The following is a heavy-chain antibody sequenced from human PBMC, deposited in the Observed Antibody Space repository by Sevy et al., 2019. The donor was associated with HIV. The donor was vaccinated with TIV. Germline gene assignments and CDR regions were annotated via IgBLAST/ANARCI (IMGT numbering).Heavy chain of an antibody. Sequence: GGSLRLSCAASEFMFSTYAMNWVRQAPGKGLEWVAVISYDGSRNYYGESVKGRFTISRDNSKNTLFLQMNSLRLEDTAFYYCARDAGYSTDWYPSDYWGQGTLVTVSS. J-gene: IGHJ4*02. CDR2: ISYDGSRN. CDR1: EFMFSTYA. CDR3: ARDAGYSTDWYPSDY. V-gene: IGHV3-30-3*01. D-gene: IGHD6-19*01.